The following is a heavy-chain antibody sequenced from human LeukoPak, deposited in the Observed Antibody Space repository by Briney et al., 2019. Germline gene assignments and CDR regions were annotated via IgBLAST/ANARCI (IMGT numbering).Heavy chain of an antibody. J-gene: IGHJ4*02. V-gene: IGHV1-46*01. CDR3: ARVRDNNSSSSPGVPYYFDC. CDR1: GYTFTSYY. D-gene: IGHD6-6*01. CDR2: INPSGGST. Sequence: GASVKVSCKASGYTFTSYYMHWVRQAPGQGLEWMGIINPSGGSTSYAQKFQGRVTMTRDTSTSTVYMELSSLRSEDTAVYYCARVRDNNSSSSPGVPYYFDCWGQGTLVTVSS.